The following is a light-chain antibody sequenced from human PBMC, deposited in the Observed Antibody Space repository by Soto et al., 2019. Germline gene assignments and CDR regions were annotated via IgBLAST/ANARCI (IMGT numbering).Light chain of an antibody. J-gene: IGKJ1*01. Sequence: IVLTQSPGTLSLSPGERATLSCRASQSVSSSYLAWYQQKPGQAPRLLIYGASSRATGIPDRFSGSGSGTDFTLTISRVEPEDFAVYYCQQYGSSLSWTGGQGTKVEIK. CDR2: GAS. CDR1: QSVSSSY. V-gene: IGKV3-20*01. CDR3: QQYGSSLSWT.